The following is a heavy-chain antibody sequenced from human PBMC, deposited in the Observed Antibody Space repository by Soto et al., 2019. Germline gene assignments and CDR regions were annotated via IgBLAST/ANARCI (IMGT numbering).Heavy chain of an antibody. CDR3: ARAYYDSSDCNWFDP. Sequence: ASVKVSCKASGYTFTGYYMHWVRQAPGQGLEWMGWINPNSGGTNYAQKFQGWVTMTRDTSISTAYMELSSLRSEDTAVYYCARAYYDSSDCNWFDPWGQGTLVTVSS. J-gene: IGHJ5*02. V-gene: IGHV1-2*04. CDR1: GYTFTGYY. CDR2: INPNSGGT. D-gene: IGHD3-22*01.